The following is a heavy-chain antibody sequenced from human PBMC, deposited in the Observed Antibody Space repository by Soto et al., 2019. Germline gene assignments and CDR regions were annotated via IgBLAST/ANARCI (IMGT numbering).Heavy chain of an antibody. CDR3: ASQYGGYGWFDT. CDR2: ISGSGGGT. CDR1: GFTFRSYA. V-gene: IGHV3-23*01. J-gene: IGHJ5*02. Sequence: GGSLRLSCAASGFTFRSYAMSWVRQAPGKGLEWVSLISGSGGGTYYADSVKGRFTISRDNAKNTLYLQMNSLRAEDTAVYYCASQYGGYGWFDTWGQGTPVTVSS. D-gene: IGHD5-12*01.